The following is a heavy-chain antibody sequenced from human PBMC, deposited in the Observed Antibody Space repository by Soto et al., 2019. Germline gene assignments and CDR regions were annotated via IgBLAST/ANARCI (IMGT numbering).Heavy chain of an antibody. CDR3: ARVHIVLIVYASFDC. D-gene: IGHD2-8*01. CDR2: ISYDGTNK. V-gene: IGHV3-30-3*01. Sequence: GGSLRLSCAASGFTFSSYTMHWVRQAPGKGLEWVALISYDGTNKYYADSVKGRFTISRDNSKNTLSLQMNSLRTDDTAVYYCARVHIVLIVYASFDCWGQGALVTVSS. J-gene: IGHJ4*02. CDR1: GFTFSSYT.